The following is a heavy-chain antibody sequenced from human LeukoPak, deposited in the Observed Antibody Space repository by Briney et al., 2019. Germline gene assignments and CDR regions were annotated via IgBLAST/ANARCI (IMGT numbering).Heavy chain of an antibody. J-gene: IGHJ6*02. CDR3: ARDSWTDYYGSGSPSDGMDV. CDR2: ISSSGSTI. Sequence: PGGSLRPSCAASGFTFSSYEMNWVRQAPGKGLEWVSYISSSGSTIYYADSVKGRFTISRDNAKNSLYLQMNSLRAEDTAVYYCARDSWTDYYGSGSPSDGMDVWGQGTTVTVSS. CDR1: GFTFSSYE. V-gene: IGHV3-48*03. D-gene: IGHD3-10*01.